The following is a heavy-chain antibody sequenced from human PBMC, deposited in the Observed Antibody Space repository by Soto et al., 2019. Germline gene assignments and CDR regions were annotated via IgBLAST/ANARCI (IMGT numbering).Heavy chain of an antibody. CDR3: ARKGLRNEFDY. D-gene: IGHD1-1*01. Sequence: QVQLQQWGAGLLKPSETLSLTCAVYGGSFSGYYWSWIRQPPGKGLEWIGEINHSGSTNYNPSLKSRVTTSVDTSKNQFSLKLSSVTAADTAVYYCARKGLRNEFDYWGQGTLVTVSS. J-gene: IGHJ4*02. CDR2: INHSGST. V-gene: IGHV4-34*01. CDR1: GGSFSGYY.